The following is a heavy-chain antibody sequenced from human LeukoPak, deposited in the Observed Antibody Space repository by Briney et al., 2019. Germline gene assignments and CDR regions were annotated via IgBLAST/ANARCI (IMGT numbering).Heavy chain of an antibody. D-gene: IGHD3-16*02. CDR1: GGSISSSSYY. CDR3: ARAYDYVWGSYRSSPNFDY. J-gene: IGHJ4*02. V-gene: IGHV4-39*07. Sequence: SETLSLTCTVSGGSISSSSYYWGWIRQPPGKGLEWIGSIYYSGSTYYNPSLKSRVTISVDTSKNQFSLKLSSVTAADTAVYYCARAYDYVWGSYRSSPNFDYWGQGTLVTVSS. CDR2: IYYSGST.